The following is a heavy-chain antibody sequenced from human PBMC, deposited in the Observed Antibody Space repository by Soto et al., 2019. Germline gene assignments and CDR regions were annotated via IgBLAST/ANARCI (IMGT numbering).Heavy chain of an antibody. J-gene: IGHJ5*02. CDR2: ISGNGIAT. CDR3: ARDAISMVRGTNNWFDP. CDR1: GFIFSDHA. V-gene: IGHV3-23*01. D-gene: IGHD3-10*01. Sequence: PGGSLRLSCGASGFIFSDHAMSWVRQAPGKGLEWVSAISGNGIATYYADSVKGRFTSSRDNSKNTLYLQMNRLRADDTAVYYCARDAISMVRGTNNWFDPWGQGTLVTVSS.